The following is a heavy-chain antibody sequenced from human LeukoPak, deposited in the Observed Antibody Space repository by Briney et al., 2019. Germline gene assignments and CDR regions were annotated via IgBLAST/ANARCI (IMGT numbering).Heavy chain of an antibody. V-gene: IGHV3-30-3*01. CDR3: ATSEDLGSAFDF. CDR2: ISYDGSNK. CDR1: GFTFSSYA. Sequence: GGSLRLSCAASGFTFSSYAMHWVRQAPGKGLEGVAVISYDGSNKYYADSVKGRFTISRDNSKNTLYLQMNSLRAEDTAVYYCATSEDLGSAFDFWGQGTMVTVYS. J-gene: IGHJ3*01.